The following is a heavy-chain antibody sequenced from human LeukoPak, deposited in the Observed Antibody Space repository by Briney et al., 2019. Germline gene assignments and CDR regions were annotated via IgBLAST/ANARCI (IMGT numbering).Heavy chain of an antibody. D-gene: IGHD3-3*01. Sequence: PGGSLRLSCAASGFTFDDSTMHWVRQTPGRGLEWVSFITWKSHRTHYADSVRGRFTVSRHNSKDSMHLEMNSLKTEDTGLYHCASEVGYRSLGYLGQGTLVTVSS. V-gene: IGHV3-43*01. CDR1: GFTFDDST. J-gene: IGHJ4*02. CDR2: ITWKSHRT. CDR3: ASEVGYRSLGY.